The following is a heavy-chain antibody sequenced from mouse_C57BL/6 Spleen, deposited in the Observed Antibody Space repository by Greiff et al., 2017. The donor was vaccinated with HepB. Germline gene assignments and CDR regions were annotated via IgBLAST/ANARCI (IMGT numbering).Heavy chain of an antibody. CDR1: GYTFTSYW. Sequence: VQLQQSGTELVKPGASVKLSCKASGYTFTSYWMHWVKQRPGQGLEWIGNINPSNGGTNYNEKFKSKATLTVDKSSSTAYMQLSSLTSEDSAVYYCARDDGYSYYFDYWGQGTTLTVSS. CDR3: ARDDGYSYYFDY. J-gene: IGHJ2*01. V-gene: IGHV1-53*01. D-gene: IGHD2-3*01. CDR2: INPSNGGT.